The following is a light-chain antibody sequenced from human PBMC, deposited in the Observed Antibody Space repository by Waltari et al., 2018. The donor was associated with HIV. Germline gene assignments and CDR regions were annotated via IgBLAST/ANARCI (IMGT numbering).Light chain of an antibody. CDR3: LQDYNHPFT. J-gene: IGKJ3*01. CDR1: QGIRND. CDR2: AAS. V-gene: IGKV1-6*01. Sequence: AIQMTQSPSSLSASVGDRITITCRASQGIRNDLGWYQHRPGRATKLLIYAASRLQGGVPSRFSGSSSGTNFTLTISSLQPEDFATYYCLQDYNHPFTFGPGTKVDIK.